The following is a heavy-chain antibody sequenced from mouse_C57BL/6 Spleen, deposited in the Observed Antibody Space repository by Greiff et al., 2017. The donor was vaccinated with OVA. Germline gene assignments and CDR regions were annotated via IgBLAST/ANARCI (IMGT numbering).Heavy chain of an antibody. V-gene: IGHV5-4*01. CDR2: ISDGGSYT. Sequence: DVMLVESGGGLVKPGGPLKLSCAASGFTFSSYAMSWVRQTPEKRLEWVATISDGGSYTYYPDNVKGRFTISRDNAKNNLYLQMSHLKSEDTAMYYCARDGLPYWGQGTLVTVSA. CDR3: ARDGLPY. CDR1: GFTFSSYA. J-gene: IGHJ3*01.